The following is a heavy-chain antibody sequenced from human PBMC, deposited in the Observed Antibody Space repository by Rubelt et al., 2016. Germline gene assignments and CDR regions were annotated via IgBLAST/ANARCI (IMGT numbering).Heavy chain of an antibody. V-gene: IGHV3-33*01. CDR2: IWYDGSNK. CDR3: ARDRGYGSGSYYTLFDY. CDR1: GFTFSSYG. J-gene: IGHJ4*02. D-gene: IGHD3-10*01. Sequence: GTGLRLSCAASGFTFSSYGMHWVRQAPGKGLEWVAVIWYDGSNKYYADSVKGRFTISRDNSKNTLYLQMNSLRAEDTAVYYCARDRGYGSGSYYTLFDYWGQGTLVTVSS.